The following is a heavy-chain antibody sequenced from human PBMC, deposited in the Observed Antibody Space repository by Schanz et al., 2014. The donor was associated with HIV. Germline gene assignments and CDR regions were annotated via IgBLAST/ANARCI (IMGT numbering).Heavy chain of an antibody. J-gene: IGHJ6*02. Sequence: VQVVESGGGVVQPGRSLRLSCAASGFTFGSFAITWVRQPPGKGLEWVSALSGSGGNTYYADSVKGRFTISRDNSKNTLFLQMNSLRAADTAIYYCENSRGDSWPYGLDVWGQGTTVSVSS. D-gene: IGHD4-17*01. V-gene: IGHV3-23*04. CDR2: LSGSGGNT. CDR1: GFTFGSFA. CDR3: ENSRGDSWPYGLDV.